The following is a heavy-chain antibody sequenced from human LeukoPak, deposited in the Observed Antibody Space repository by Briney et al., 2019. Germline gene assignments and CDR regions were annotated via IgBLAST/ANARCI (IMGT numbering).Heavy chain of an antibody. Sequence: GECLNISCQGSGHSFTSYWIGWVRQMPRKGLEWRGFIYSGDSDARYSPSFQGQVAISSDKSISRAYLLWRRITCSDTAMYCCASFPSSYDSSGLDAFDIWAKGQWSPSLQ. V-gene: IGHV5-51*01. CDR2: IYSGDSDA. D-gene: IGHD3-22*01. J-gene: IGHJ3*02. CDR1: GHSFTSYW. CDR3: ASFPSSYDSSGLDAFDI.